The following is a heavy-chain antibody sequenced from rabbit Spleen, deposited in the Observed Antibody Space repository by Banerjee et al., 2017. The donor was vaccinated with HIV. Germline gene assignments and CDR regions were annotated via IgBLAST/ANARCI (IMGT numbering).Heavy chain of an antibody. Sequence: QSLEEYGGDLVQTGASLTITCTDSGFSFSSSYYMYWVRQAPGKGLELIGCIFSSSDITWYASWAKGRFTISKTSSTTVTLQMTSLTDADTATYFCARGGYGCHIYAMGLWGPGTLVTVS. J-gene: IGHJ4*01. CDR3: ARGGYGCHIYAMGL. CDR1: GFSFSSSYY. D-gene: IGHD6-1*01. CDR2: IFSSSDIT. V-gene: IGHV1S40*01.